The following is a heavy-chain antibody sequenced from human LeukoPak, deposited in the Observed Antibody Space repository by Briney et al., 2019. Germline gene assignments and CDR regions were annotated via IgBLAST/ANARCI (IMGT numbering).Heavy chain of an antibody. CDR1: GFTFSNAW. J-gene: IGHJ4*02. V-gene: IGHV3-15*01. D-gene: IGHD3-10*01. CDR3: TTAFTMDGLYYFDY. CDR2: IKSKTDGGTT. Sequence: GGSLRLSCAASGFTFSNAWMGWVRQAPGKGLEWVGRIKSKTDGGTTDYAAPVKGRFTISRDDSKNALYLQMNSLKTEDTAVYYCTTAFTMDGLYYFDYWGQGTLVTVSS.